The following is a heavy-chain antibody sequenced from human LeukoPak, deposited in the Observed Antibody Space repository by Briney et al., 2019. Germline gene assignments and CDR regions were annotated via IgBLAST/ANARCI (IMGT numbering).Heavy chain of an antibody. Sequence: ASVKVSCKASGYTFTSYYMHWVRQAPGQGLEWMGIINPSGGSTSYAQKFQGRVTMTRDTSTSTVYMELSSLRSEDTAAYYCARDGVRGVIAEGHYYGMDVWGKGTTVTVSS. J-gene: IGHJ6*04. V-gene: IGHV1-46*01. CDR1: GYTFTSYY. CDR3: ARDGVRGVIAEGHYYGMDV. D-gene: IGHD3-10*01. CDR2: INPSGGST.